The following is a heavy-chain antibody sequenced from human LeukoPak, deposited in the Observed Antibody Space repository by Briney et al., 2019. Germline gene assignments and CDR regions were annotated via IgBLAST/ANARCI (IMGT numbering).Heavy chain of an antibody. CDR2: ISSSGSTI. J-gene: IGHJ6*02. CDR1: GFTFSSYE. CDR3: ARDYGGNPWLDCYYGLDV. V-gene: IGHV3-48*03. D-gene: IGHD4-23*01. Sequence: GGSLRLSCEASGFTFSSYEMNWIRQGPGKGLEWVSYISSSGSTIYYADSVKGRFTISRDNSKNSLYLHMNGLRAEDTAVYYCARDYGGNPWLDCYYGLDVWGQGTTVTVSS.